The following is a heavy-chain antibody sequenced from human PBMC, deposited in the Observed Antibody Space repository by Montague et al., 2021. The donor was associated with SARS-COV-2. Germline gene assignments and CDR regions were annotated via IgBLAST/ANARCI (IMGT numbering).Heavy chain of an antibody. CDR2: IYHTGST. J-gene: IGHJ5*02. CDR3: ARDLSRAFCEGDSCYSENWFAP. Sequence: SETLSLTCTVSGVSITSYYWTWIRQPPGKGLEWIGYIYHTGSTKYNPSLNSRVTMSIDTSKNQFSLELTSVTAADTAIYYCARDLSRAFCEGDSCYSENWFAPWGQGTLVTVSS. CDR1: GVSITSYY. V-gene: IGHV4-59*01. D-gene: IGHD3-22*01.